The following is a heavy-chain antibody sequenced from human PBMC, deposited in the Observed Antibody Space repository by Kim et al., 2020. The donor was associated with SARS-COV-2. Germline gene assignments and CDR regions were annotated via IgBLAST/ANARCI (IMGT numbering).Heavy chain of an antibody. CDR3: ARGNPGYYYYYMDV. Sequence: NPVLKSRITMSVDTSKNQFSLKLSSVTAADTAVYYCARGNPGYYYYYMDVWGKGTTVTVSS. D-gene: IGHD3-10*01. J-gene: IGHJ6*03. V-gene: IGHV4-4*07.